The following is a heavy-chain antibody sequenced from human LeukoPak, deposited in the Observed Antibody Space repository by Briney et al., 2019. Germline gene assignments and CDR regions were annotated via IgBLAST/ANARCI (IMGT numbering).Heavy chain of an antibody. CDR1: GFTVSSSY. CDR2: IYSGGTA. CDR3: ARGVTPDWFDP. D-gene: IGHD2-21*02. Sequence: PGGSLRLSCAAAGFTVSSSYMSWVRQAPGKGLEWVSVIYSGGTAYYADSVKGRFTISRDNSKNTLYLQMNRLRAEDTAVYYCARGVTPDWFDPWGQGTLVTVSS. V-gene: IGHV3-66*01. J-gene: IGHJ5*02.